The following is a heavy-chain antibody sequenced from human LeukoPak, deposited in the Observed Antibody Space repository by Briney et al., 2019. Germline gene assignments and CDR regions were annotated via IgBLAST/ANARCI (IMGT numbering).Heavy chain of an antibody. CDR2: IYYSGST. J-gene: IGHJ4*02. CDR3: ARDRSATHFDY. CDR1: GGSISSYY. V-gene: IGHV4-59*01. Sequence: PSETLSLTCTVSGGSISSYYWSWIRQPPGKGLEWIGYIYYSGSTNYNPSLKSRVTISVDTSKNQFSLKLSSVTAADTAVYYCARDRSATHFDYWGQGTLVTVSS. D-gene: IGHD2-15*01.